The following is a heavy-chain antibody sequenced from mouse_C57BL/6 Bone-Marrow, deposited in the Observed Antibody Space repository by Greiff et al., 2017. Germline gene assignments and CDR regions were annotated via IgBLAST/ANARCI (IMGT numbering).Heavy chain of an antibody. Sequence: VQLQQPGAELVKPGASVTLSCKASGYTFSSYWMHWVKQRPGQGLEWIGMIHPNSGSTNYNEKFKSKATLTVDKSSSTAYMQLSSLTSENSSVYYCAKWLLRGDYRGQGTTLTVSS. CDR2: IHPNSGST. V-gene: IGHV1-64*01. CDR3: AKWLLRGDY. J-gene: IGHJ2*01. D-gene: IGHD2-3*01. CDR1: GYTFSSYW.